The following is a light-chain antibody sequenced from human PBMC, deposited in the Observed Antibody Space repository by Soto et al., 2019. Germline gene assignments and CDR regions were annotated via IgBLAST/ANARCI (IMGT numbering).Light chain of an antibody. CDR2: EVS. V-gene: IGLV2-8*01. CDR3: SSYAGSNNYV. J-gene: IGLJ1*01. CDR1: SSAVGGYNY. Sequence: QAVLTQPPSASGSPGQAVTLSCTGNSSAVGGYNYVYWYQQHPGKAPKLMIYEVSTRPSGVPDRFSGSKSGNTASLTVSGLQAEDEADYCCSSYAGSNNYVFGTGTKVTVL.